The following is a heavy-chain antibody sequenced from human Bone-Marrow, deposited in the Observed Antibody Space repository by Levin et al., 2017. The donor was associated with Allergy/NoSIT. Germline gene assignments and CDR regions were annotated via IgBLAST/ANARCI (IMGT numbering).Heavy chain of an antibody. CDR1: GYSLSRRG. D-gene: IGHD3-22*01. J-gene: IGHJ4*02. CDR2: ISTYNGKT. CDR3: ARGGYYDSSSYFDY. Sequence: GESLKISCRASGYSLSRRGFTWVRQAPGQGLEWMGWISTYNGKTNYAQNLQGRVTLTTDTSTSTAYMELRSLRSDDTAVYYCARGGYYDSSSYFDYWGQGSLVTVSS. V-gene: IGHV1-18*01.